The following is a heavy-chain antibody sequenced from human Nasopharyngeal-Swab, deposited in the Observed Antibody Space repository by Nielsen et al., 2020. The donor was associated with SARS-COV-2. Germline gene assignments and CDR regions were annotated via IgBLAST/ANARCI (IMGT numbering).Heavy chain of an antibody. CDR3: GRKAGSSWYSGWFDP. CDR2: FFHSGGT. D-gene: IGHD6-13*01. V-gene: IGHV4-59*13. CDR1: GGSISSYY. J-gene: IGHJ5*02. Sequence: SETLSLTCSVSGGSISSYYWNWIRQSPGKGLEWIGYFFHSGGTNYNPSFKSRVTISLDTSNNQVSLKLSSVTAAETAVYYCGRKAGSSWYSGWFDPWGQGTLVTVSS.